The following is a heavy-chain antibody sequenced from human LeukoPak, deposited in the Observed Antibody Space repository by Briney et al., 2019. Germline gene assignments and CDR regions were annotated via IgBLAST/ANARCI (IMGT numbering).Heavy chain of an antibody. J-gene: IGHJ5*02. Sequence: ASEALSLTCAVYGGSFSGYYWSWIRQPPGKGLEWIGEINHSGSTNYNPSLKSRVTISVDTSKDQFSLKLSSVTAADTAVYYCARAQQFNWFDPWGQGTLVTVSS. V-gene: IGHV4-34*01. CDR3: ARAQQFNWFDP. D-gene: IGHD2-2*01. CDR2: INHSGST. CDR1: GGSFSGYY.